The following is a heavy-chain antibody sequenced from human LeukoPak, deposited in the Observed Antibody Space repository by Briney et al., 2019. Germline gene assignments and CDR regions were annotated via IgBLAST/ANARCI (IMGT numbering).Heavy chain of an antibody. V-gene: IGHV1-69*05. CDR2: IIPIFGTA. D-gene: IGHD2-15*01. Sequence: SVKVSCKASGGTFSSYAISWVRQAPGQGLEWMGGIIPIFGTANYAQKFQGRVTITTDESTSTAYMELSSLRSEDTAVYYCARGGCSGGSCPYYFDYWGQGTLVAVSS. CDR1: GGTFSSYA. J-gene: IGHJ4*02. CDR3: ARGGCSGGSCPYYFDY.